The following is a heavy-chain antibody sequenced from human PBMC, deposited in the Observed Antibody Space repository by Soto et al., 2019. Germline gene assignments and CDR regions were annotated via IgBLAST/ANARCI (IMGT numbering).Heavy chain of an antibody. D-gene: IGHD6-13*01. CDR1: GGSFSGYY. V-gene: IGHV4-34*01. CDR3: ARDRPSAAGDY. J-gene: IGHJ4*02. Sequence: SEILSLTCAVYGGSFSGYYWSWIRQPPGKGLEWIGEINHSGSTNYNPSLKSRVTISVDTSKNQFSLKLSSVTAADTAVYYCARDRPSAAGDYWGQGTLVTVSS. CDR2: INHSGST.